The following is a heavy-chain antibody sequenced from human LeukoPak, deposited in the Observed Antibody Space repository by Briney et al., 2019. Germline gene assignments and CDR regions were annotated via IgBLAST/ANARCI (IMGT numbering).Heavy chain of an antibody. CDR2: INSDGSST. V-gene: IGHV3-74*01. Sequence: GGSLRLSCAASGFTFSSDWMHWVRQAPGKGLVWVSRINSDGSSTSYADSVKGRFTISRDNAKNTVYLQMNSLRAEDTAVYYCACNRGNSYGYWDYWGQGTLVTVSS. J-gene: IGHJ4*02. D-gene: IGHD5-18*01. CDR3: ACNRGNSYGYWDY. CDR1: GFTFSSDW.